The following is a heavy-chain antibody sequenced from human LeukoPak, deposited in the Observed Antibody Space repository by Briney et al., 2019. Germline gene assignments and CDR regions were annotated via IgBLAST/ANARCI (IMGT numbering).Heavy chain of an antibody. CDR2: ISGSGGST. CDR3: AIVVVIAIPGPLDY. CDR1: GFTFSSYA. J-gene: IGHJ4*02. D-gene: IGHD2-21*01. V-gene: IGHV3-23*01. Sequence: GGSLRLSCAASGFTFSSYAMSWVRQAPGKGLEWVSAISGSGGSTYYADSVKGRFTISRDNSKNTLYLQMNSLRAEDTAVYYCAIVVVIAIPGPLDYCGQGTLVTVSS.